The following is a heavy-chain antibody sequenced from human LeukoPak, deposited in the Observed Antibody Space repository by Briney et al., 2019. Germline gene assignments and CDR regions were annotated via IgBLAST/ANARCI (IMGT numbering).Heavy chain of an antibody. CDR2: IIPIFGTG. D-gene: IGHD2-15*01. J-gene: IGHJ4*02. CDR3: AREGARGFCSGGSCYSGFDH. CDR1: GDTFNNYA. V-gene: IGHV1-69*05. Sequence: ASVKVSCKAPGDTFNNYAISWVRQAPGQGLEWMGGIIPIFGTGKYAPKFEGRVTLTTDDSTNTVSMELHRLTSNDTAVYYCAREGARGFCSGGSCYSGFDHWGQGTVVTVS.